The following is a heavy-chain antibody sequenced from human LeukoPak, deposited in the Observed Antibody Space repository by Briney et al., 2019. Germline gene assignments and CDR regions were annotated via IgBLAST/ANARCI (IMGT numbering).Heavy chain of an antibody. CDR1: GYTFTAYY. CDR3: ARVLYVGDFDY. V-gene: IGHV1-2*02. D-gene: IGHD2-8*01. Sequence: GASVKVSCKASGYTFTAYYMHWVRQAPGQGLEWMGWINPNSGGTNYAQKFQGRVTMTRDTSISTAYMELSRLRSEDTAVYYCARVLYVGDFDYWGQGTLVTVSS. CDR2: INPNSGGT. J-gene: IGHJ4*02.